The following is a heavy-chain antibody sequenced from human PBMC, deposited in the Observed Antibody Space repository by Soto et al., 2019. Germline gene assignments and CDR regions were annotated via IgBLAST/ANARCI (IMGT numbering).Heavy chain of an antibody. CDR3: ARGCSGGSCYSIWFDY. J-gene: IGHJ4*02. D-gene: IGHD2-15*01. V-gene: IGHV3-7*03. CDR1: GFTFSNYW. Sequence: ESGGGLVQPGGSLRLSCAASGFTFSNYWMTWVRQAPGKGLEWVANIKQDGSEKYYVDSVKGRFTISRDNAKNSLYLQMNSLRAEDTAVYYCARGCSGGSCYSIWFDYWGQGTQVTVSS. CDR2: IKQDGSEK.